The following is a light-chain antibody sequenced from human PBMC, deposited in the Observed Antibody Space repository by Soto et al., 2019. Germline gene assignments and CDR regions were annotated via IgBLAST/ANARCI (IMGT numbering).Light chain of an antibody. J-gene: IGKJ5*01. Sequence: DIQMTQSPSSLSASVGDRVTITCRASQAISVYLAWYQQKPGKVPKLLMYSASTLQSGVPSRFSGSGSGTDFTLTISSLQPEDVATYFCQKFNTAPLTFGQGTRLEIK. V-gene: IGKV1-27*01. CDR2: SAS. CDR1: QAISVY. CDR3: QKFNTAPLT.